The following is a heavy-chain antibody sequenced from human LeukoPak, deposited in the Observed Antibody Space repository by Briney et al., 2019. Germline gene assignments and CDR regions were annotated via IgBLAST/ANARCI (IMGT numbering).Heavy chain of an antibody. J-gene: IGHJ3*02. CDR2: IKQDGSEK. D-gene: IGHD2-15*01. CDR1: GFTFSSYW. Sequence: GGSLRLSCAASGFTFSSYWMSWVRQAPGKGLEWVANIKQDGSEKYYVDSVKGRFTISRDNAKNSLYLQMNSLRAEDTAVYYCVIPGYCSGGSCSNAFDIWGQGTMVTVSS. CDR3: VIPGYCSGGSCSNAFDI. V-gene: IGHV3-7*01.